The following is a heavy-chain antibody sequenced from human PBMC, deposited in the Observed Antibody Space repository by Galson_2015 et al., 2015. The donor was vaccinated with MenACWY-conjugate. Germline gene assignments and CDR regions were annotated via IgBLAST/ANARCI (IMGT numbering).Heavy chain of an antibody. J-gene: IGHJ4*02. CDR2: ISSSSSTI. V-gene: IGHV3-48*01. CDR3: AKPRGPASFGDYFDY. Sequence: SLRLSCAASGFTFSSYSMNWVRQAPGKGLEWVSYISSSSSTIYYADSVKGRFTISRDNAKNSLYLQMNSLRAEDTAVYYCAKPRGPASFGDYFDYWGQGTLVTVSS. D-gene: IGHD2-2*01. CDR1: GFTFSSYS.